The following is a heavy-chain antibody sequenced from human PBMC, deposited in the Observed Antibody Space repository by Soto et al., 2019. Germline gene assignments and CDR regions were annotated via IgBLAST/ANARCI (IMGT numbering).Heavy chain of an antibody. J-gene: IGHJ4*02. CDR2: IRQSGDRA. CDR1: GFIFSNFA. CDR3: VTAVRTRLDN. V-gene: IGHV3-23*01. Sequence: GSLRLSCAASGFIFSNFAMYWVRRAPGKGLEWVSSIRQSGDRASYADSARGRFTISRDNSKNTLYLQMNGLRLDDTAVYYCVTAVRTRLDNWGPGTLVTVSS. D-gene: IGHD3-10*01.